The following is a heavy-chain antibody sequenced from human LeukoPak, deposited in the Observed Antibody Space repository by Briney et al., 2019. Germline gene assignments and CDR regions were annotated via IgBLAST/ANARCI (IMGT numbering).Heavy chain of an antibody. D-gene: IGHD3-22*01. Sequence: ASVKVSCKASGYTFTGYYMHWVRQAPGQGLEWMGWINPNSGGTNYAQKFQGRVTMTRDTSPRTAYMELRSLRSDDPAVYYCARVEVITPFTFDYWGQGTLVTVSS. J-gene: IGHJ4*02. CDR3: ARVEVITPFTFDY. CDR1: GYTFTGYY. CDR2: INPNSGGT. V-gene: IGHV1-2*02.